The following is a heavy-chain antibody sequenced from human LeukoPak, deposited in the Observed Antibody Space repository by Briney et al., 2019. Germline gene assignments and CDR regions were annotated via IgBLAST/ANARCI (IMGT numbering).Heavy chain of an antibody. Sequence: PSETLSLTCAVYGGPFSGYYWSWIRQPPGKGLEWIGEINHSGSTNYSPSLKSRVTISVDTSKNQFSLKLSSVTAADTAVYYCASRTTYYYDSSGFDYWGQGTLVTVSS. CDR3: ASRTTYYYDSSGFDY. D-gene: IGHD3-22*01. V-gene: IGHV4-34*01. CDR2: INHSGST. J-gene: IGHJ4*02. CDR1: GGPFSGYY.